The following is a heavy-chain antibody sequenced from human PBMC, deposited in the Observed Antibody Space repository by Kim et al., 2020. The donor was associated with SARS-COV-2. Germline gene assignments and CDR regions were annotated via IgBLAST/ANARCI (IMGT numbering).Heavy chain of an antibody. CDR2: IYYSGST. CDR3: ARIAVAGYPLDY. V-gene: IGHV4-39*07. Sequence: SETLSLTCTVSGGSISSSSYYWGWIRQPPGKGLEWIGSIYYSGSTYYNPSLKSRVTISVDTSKNQFSLTLSSVTAADTAVYYWARIAVAGYPLDYWGQGTTVTVAS. CDR1: GGSISSSSYY. D-gene: IGHD6-19*01. J-gene: IGHJ4*02.